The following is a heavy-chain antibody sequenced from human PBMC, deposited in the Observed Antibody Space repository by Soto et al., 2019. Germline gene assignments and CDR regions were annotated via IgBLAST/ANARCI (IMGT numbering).Heavy chain of an antibody. V-gene: IGHV5-10-1*01. Sequence: GAALKISGEGSGYSFTSYWISWVRLMPGKGLEWMGRIDPSDSYTNYSPSFQGHVTISADKSISTAYLQWSSLKASDTAMYYCARSVVVPVAPDYWGQGTLVTVSS. CDR3: ARSVVVPVAPDY. D-gene: IGHD2-2*01. CDR2: IDPSDSYT. CDR1: GYSFTSYW. J-gene: IGHJ4*02.